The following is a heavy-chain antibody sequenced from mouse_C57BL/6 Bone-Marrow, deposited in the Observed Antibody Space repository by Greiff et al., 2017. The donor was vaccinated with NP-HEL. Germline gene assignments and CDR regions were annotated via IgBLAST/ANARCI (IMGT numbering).Heavy chain of an antibody. D-gene: IGHD1-1*01. CDR1: GFNIKDYY. J-gene: IGHJ4*01. V-gene: IGHV14-1*01. CDR2: IDPEDGDT. CDR3: RAHYYGIP. Sequence: VHVKQSGAELVRPGASVKLSCTASGFNIKDYYMHWVKQRPEQGLEWIGRIDPEDGDTEYAPKFQGKATMSADTSSNTAYLQLSSLTSEDTAVYYCRAHYYGIPWGQGTSVTVSS.